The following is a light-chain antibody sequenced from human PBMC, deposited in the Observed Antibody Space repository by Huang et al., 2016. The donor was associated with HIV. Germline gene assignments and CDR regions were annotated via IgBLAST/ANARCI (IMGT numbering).Light chain of an antibody. CDR1: QSVSSY. Sequence: EIVLTQSPATLSLSPGERATLSCRASQSVSSYVAWYQQKPGQAPRLLMYDASNRATGTPARFSGSGSGTDFTLTISSLEPEDCAVYYCQQRSTWPPMYTFGQGTTLEIK. J-gene: IGKJ2*01. CDR2: DAS. V-gene: IGKV3-11*01. CDR3: QQRSTWPPMYT.